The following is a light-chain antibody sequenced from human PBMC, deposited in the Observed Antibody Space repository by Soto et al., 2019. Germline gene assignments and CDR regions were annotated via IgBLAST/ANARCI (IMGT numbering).Light chain of an antibody. CDR2: DAS. J-gene: IGKJ1*01. CDR1: QSVSGC. Sequence: DILLTQSPSTLSASVGDTVTVTCRASQSVSGCLAWYQQKPGEAPKLLIYDASALPRGVPSRFSGSGSGTKFTLTIASLQPDDFATYYCQQYETFSGTFGPGTKVDIK. V-gene: IGKV1-5*01. CDR3: QQYETFSGT.